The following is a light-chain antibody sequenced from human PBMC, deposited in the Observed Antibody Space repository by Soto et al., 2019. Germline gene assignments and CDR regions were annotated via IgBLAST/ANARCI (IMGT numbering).Light chain of an antibody. CDR3: QQLDDYPVT. CDR1: QGISTY. Sequence: IQLTQSPSSLSASVGDTVTITCRASQGISTYLAWYQQKPGTPPKLLIYAASTLQSGVPSRFSGSGSGTDFTLTISSLQSEDFATYFCQQLDDYPVTFGQGTKGEIK. V-gene: IGKV1-9*01. CDR2: AAS. J-gene: IGKJ1*01.